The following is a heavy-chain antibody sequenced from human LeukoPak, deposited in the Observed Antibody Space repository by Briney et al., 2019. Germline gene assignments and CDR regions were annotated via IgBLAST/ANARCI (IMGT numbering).Heavy chain of an antibody. J-gene: IGHJ4*02. V-gene: IGHV4-34*01. CDR2: INHSGSP. Sequence: SETLSLTCAVSGESHSRFYWSWIRQSPGRGLEWIGEINHSGSPNYNPSLKSRATISLDTSKNQFSLRVPSVTAADTAFYFCASSLTGYSSSWFLAYWGPGTLVTVSS. D-gene: IGHD6-13*01. CDR1: GESHSRFY. CDR3: ASSLTGYSSSWFLAY.